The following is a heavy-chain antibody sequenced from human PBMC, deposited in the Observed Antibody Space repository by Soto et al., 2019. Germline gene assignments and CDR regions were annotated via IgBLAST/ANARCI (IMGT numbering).Heavy chain of an antibody. J-gene: IGHJ4*02. CDR2: INGDGSTT. Sequence: RSLRLTCAASGFTFSSYWMHWVRQAPGKGLVWVSRINGDGSTTSYADSVKGRFIISRDNAENMLYLQMNSLRAEDTAVYYCARPRYDGSGTPFDHWGQGT. CDR1: GFTFSSYW. CDR3: ARPRYDGSGTPFDH. D-gene: IGHD3-22*01. V-gene: IGHV3-74*01.